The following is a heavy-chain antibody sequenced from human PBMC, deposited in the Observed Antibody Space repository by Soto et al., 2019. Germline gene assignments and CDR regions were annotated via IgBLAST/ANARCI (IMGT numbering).Heavy chain of an antibody. D-gene: IGHD6-19*01. Sequence: EVQLVESGGGLVKPGGSLRLSCASSGFTFSSYSMSWVRQAPAKGLEWVSSISSSSSYIYYADSVKGRFTISRDNAKNSLYLQMNSLRAEDTAVYYCARDQVAGTRYFDLWGRGTLVTVSS. J-gene: IGHJ2*01. V-gene: IGHV3-21*01. CDR3: ARDQVAGTRYFDL. CDR1: GFTFSSYS. CDR2: ISSSSSYI.